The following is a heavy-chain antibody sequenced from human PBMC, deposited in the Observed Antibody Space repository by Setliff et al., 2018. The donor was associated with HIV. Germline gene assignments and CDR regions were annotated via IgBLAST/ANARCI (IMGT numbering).Heavy chain of an antibody. D-gene: IGHD1-26*01. J-gene: IGHJ4*02. V-gene: IGHV3-48*04. CDR1: RFSFNSYS. CDR3: ATDCAVVGGTGSLDS. Sequence: GGSLRLSCAASRFSFNSYSMNWVRQAPGKGLEWVSYISSRGSTIYYADSVKGRFTISRDNAKNSLYLHMNSLRVEDTAVYYCATDCAVVGGTGSLDSWGQGTLVTVSS. CDR2: ISSRGSTI.